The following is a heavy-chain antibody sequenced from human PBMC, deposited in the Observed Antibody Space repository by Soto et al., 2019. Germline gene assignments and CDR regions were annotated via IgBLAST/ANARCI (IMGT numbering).Heavy chain of an antibody. J-gene: IGHJ5*02. CDR1: GFTLSYW. CDR3: ARPRAVSSGWDR. V-gene: IGHV3-7*01. Sequence: VQLVQSGGGLVQPGGSLRLSCTPSGFTLSYWMSWVRQAPGKGLEWVANIQEEGSVIQYVDSVKGRCTISRDTAKNSLYLEMNRLRVGDTAVYYCARPRAVSSGWDRWGQGTLGPVSS. D-gene: IGHD4-17*01. CDR2: IQEEGSVI.